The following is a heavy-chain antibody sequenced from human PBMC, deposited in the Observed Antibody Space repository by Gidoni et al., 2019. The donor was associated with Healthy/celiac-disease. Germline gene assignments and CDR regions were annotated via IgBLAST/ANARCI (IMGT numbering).Heavy chain of an antibody. D-gene: IGHD2-2*01. V-gene: IGHV2-26*01. Sequence: QVTLKESGPVLVKPTETLTLTCTVSGFSLSNARMGVSWIRQPPGKDLEWLAHIFSNDEKSYSTYLKSRLTISKDISKSQVVLTMTNMDPVDTATYDCARMASRLGSHFDYWGQGTLVTVSA. CDR1: GFSLSNARMG. J-gene: IGHJ4*02. CDR2: IFSNDEK. CDR3: ARMASRLGSHFDY.